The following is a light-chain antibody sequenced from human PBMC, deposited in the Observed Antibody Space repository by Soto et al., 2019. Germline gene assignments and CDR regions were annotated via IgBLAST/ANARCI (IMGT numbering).Light chain of an antibody. CDR2: EVN. Sequence: QSALTQPPSASGSPGQSVTISCTGTSSDVGGYNYVSWYQQHPGKAPKVMIYEVNNRPSGVSTRFSGSKSGNTASLTISGLQAEDEADYYCSSYTRTSPYVFGTGTKVTVL. V-gene: IGLV2-14*01. CDR1: SSDVGGYNY. J-gene: IGLJ1*01. CDR3: SSYTRTSPYV.